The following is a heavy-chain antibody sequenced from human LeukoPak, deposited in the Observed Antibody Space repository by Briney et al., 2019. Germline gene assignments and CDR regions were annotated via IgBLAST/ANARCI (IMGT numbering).Heavy chain of an antibody. V-gene: IGHV4-39*01. CDR3: ARTKLGYSYRYFDY. J-gene: IGHJ4*02. CDR1: GGSISSSSYY. Sequence: PSETLSLTCTVSGGSISSSSYYWGWIRQPPGKGLEWIGSIYYSGSTYYNPSLKSRVTISVDTSKNQFSLKLSSVTAADTAVYYCARTKLGYSYRYFDYWGQGTLVTVSS. D-gene: IGHD5-18*01. CDR2: IYYSGST.